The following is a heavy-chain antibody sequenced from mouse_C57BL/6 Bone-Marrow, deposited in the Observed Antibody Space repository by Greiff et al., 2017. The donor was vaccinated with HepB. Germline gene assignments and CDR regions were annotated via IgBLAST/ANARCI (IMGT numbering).Heavy chain of an antibody. Sequence: QVQLQQPGAELVKPGASVKLSCKASGYTFTSYWMHWVKQRPGQGLEWIGMIHPNSGSTNYNEKFKSKATLTVDKSSSTAYMQLSSLTSEDSAVYYCARMWCKAWFAYWGQGTLVTVSA. CDR3: ARMWCKAWFAY. CDR2: IHPNSGST. D-gene: IGHD1-1*02. J-gene: IGHJ3*01. V-gene: IGHV1-64*01. CDR1: GYTFTSYW.